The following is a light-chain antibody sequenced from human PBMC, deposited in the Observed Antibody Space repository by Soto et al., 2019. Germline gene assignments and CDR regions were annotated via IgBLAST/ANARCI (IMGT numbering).Light chain of an antibody. V-gene: IGLV2-14*01. Sequence: QSVLNQPASVSGSPGQSITISCTGTSSDVGGYNYVSWYQQYPGKAPELMIYEVINRPSGVSYRFSGSKSGNTASLTISGLQAEDEADYYCSSYTTTNTYVFGTGTKVTVL. CDR1: SSDVGGYNY. CDR2: EVI. J-gene: IGLJ1*01. CDR3: SSYTTTNTYV.